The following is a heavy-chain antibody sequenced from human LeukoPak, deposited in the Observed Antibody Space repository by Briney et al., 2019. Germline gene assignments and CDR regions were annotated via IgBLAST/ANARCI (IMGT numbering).Heavy chain of an antibody. J-gene: IGHJ4*02. Sequence: GGSLRLSCVDSGFTFSNHAMHWVRQAPDKGLEWVAVISYEGSDKHYTDSVKGRFTISRDNSKKTLYLQMSSLRTEDTALYYCTREGSGRLIDYWGQGTLVTVSS. CDR2: ISYEGSDK. CDR3: TREGSGRLIDY. V-gene: IGHV3-30-3*01. CDR1: GFTFSNHA. D-gene: IGHD3-22*01.